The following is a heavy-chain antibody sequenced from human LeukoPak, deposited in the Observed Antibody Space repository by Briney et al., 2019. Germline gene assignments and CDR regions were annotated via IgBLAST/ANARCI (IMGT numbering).Heavy chain of an antibody. CDR3: ATRLPTKNWFDP. CDR1: GYTFTSYC. J-gene: IGHJ5*02. Sequence: ASVKVSCKASGYTFTSYCMHWLRQAPGQGLEWMGIINPSGGSTSYAQKFQGRVTMTRDTSTSTVYMELSSLRSEDTAVYYCATRLPTKNWFDPWGQGTLVTVSS. CDR2: INPSGGST. V-gene: IGHV1-46*01. D-gene: IGHD2-21*02.